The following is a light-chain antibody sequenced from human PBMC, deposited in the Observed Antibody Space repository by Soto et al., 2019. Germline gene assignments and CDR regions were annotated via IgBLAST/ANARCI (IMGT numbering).Light chain of an antibody. CDR1: SSNIGAGYD. CDR2: GNS. J-gene: IGLJ3*02. CDR3: QSYDSSLSGRV. Sequence: QSVLTQPPSVSGAPXXRVTXXXXXSSSNIGAGYDVHWYQQLPGTAPKLLIYGNSNRPSGVPDRFSGSKSGTSASLAITGLQAEDEADYYCQSYDSSLSGRVFGGGTKVTVL. V-gene: IGLV1-40*01.